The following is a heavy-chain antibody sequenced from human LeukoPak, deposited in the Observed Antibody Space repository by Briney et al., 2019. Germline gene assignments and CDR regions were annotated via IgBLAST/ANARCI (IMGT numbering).Heavy chain of an antibody. CDR3: AKDRGCGYSYGYDESGY. V-gene: IGHV3-23*01. J-gene: IGHJ4*02. Sequence: GGSLRLSCAASGFTFSSYAMSWVRQAPGKGLQWVSSLSGSGGSTYYTDSVKGRFTISRDNSKNTLYLQMNSLRAEDTAVYYCAKDRGCGYSYGYDESGYWGQGTLVTVSS. CDR1: GFTFSSYA. D-gene: IGHD5-18*01. CDR2: LSGSGGST.